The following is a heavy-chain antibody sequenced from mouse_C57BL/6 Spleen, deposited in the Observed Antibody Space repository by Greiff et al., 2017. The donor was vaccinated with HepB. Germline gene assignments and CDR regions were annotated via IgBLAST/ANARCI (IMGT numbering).Heavy chain of an antibody. V-gene: IGHV5-6*02. D-gene: IGHD3-3*01. CDR2: ISSGGSYN. CDR1: GFTFSSYG. CDR3: ARQGRYFDY. Sequence: DVKLQESGGDLVKPGGSLKLSCAASGFTFSSYGMSWVRQTPDKRLEWVATISSGGSYNYYPDSVKGRFTISRDNAKNTLYLQMSSLKSEDTAMYYCARQGRYFDYWGQGTTLTVSS. J-gene: IGHJ2*01.